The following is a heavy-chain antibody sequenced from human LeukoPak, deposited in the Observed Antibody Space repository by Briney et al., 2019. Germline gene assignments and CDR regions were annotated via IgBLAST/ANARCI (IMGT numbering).Heavy chain of an antibody. D-gene: IGHD6-13*01. J-gene: IGHJ4*02. CDR1: GFTFSSYG. CDR2: ISGGGGST. CDR3: AREAYSSSWYVWGDGFMVPRHFDY. Sequence: GGSLRLSCAASGFTFSSYGMSWVRQAPGKGLEWVSVISGGGGSTYYADSVKGRFTITRDNFKNTLYLQMNSLRAEDTAAYYCAREAYSSSWYVWGDGFMVPRHFDYWGQGTLVTVSS. V-gene: IGHV3-23*01.